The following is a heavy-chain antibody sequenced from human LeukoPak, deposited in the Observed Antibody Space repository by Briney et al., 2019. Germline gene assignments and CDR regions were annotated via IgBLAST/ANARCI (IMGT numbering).Heavy chain of an antibody. V-gene: IGHV4-38-2*02. CDR1: GHSINSAYY. CDR2: LYHSGST. CDR3: ARHGWGSSSWYIDY. D-gene: IGHD6-13*01. J-gene: IGHJ4*02. Sequence: SETLSLTCTVSGHSINSAYYWGWIRQPPGKGLEWIGCLYHSGSTNYNPSLKSRVTISVDTSKNQFSLKLSSVTAADTAVYYCARHGWGSSSWYIDYWGQGTLVTVSS.